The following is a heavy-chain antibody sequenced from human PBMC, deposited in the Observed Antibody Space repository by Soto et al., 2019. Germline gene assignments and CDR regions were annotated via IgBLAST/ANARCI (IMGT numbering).Heavy chain of an antibody. CDR2: IYYSGST. Sequence: PSETLSLTCTVSGGSVSSGSYYWSWIRQPPGKGLERIGYIYYSGSTNYNPSLKSRVTISVDTSKNQFSLKLSSVTAADTAVYYCARGVVTPAAGNWFDPWGQGTLVTVSS. CDR1: GGSVSSGSYY. V-gene: IGHV4-61*01. J-gene: IGHJ5*02. D-gene: IGHD6-13*01. CDR3: ARGVVTPAAGNWFDP.